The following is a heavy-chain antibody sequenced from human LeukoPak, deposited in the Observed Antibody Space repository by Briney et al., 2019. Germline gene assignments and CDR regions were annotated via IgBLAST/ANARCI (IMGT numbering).Heavy chain of an antibody. J-gene: IGHJ4*02. CDR3: VKDGRRSPPC. D-gene: IGHD2-15*01. Sequence: PGGSLRLSCAASGFTFSNYVMSWVRQAPGKGPEWVSGINGSGGSTFYAESVTGRFTISRDNSKNTLFLQMNTLRAEDTAVYYCVKDGRRSPPCWGQGTLVTVTS. CDR1: GFTFSNYV. CDR2: INGSGGST. V-gene: IGHV3-23*01.